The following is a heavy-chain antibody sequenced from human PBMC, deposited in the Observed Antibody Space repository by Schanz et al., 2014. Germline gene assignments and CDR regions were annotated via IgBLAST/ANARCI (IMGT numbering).Heavy chain of an antibody. D-gene: IGHD3-9*01. V-gene: IGHV3-33*08. CDR1: GFTLSSYA. CDR2: IWSDGSTK. Sequence: QVQLVESGGGVVQPGGSLRLSCAAYGFTLSSYAMHWVRQAPGKGLEWVAVIWSDGSTKYYADSVKGRFTISRDNSKNTLYLQMNSLRAEDTAVYYCAKQIHYDILTVTRNWGQGTLVTVSS. CDR3: AKQIHYDILTVTRN. J-gene: IGHJ4*02.